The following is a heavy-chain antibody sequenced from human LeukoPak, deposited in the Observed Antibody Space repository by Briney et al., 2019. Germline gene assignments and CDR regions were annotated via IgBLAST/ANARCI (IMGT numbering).Heavy chain of an antibody. J-gene: IGHJ4*02. CDR3: AKSSEMATQFDLDY. CDR1: GFTFSSYS. V-gene: IGHV3-21*01. Sequence: GGSLRLSCAASGFTFSSYSMNWVRQAPGKGLEWVSSISSSSSYIYYADSVKGRFTISRDNAKNSLYLQMNSLRAEDTAVYYCAKSSEMATQFDLDYWGQGTLVTVSS. D-gene: IGHD5-24*01. CDR2: ISSSSSYI.